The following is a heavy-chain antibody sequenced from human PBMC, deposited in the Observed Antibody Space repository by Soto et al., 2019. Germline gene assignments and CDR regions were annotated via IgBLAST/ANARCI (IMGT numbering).Heavy chain of an antibody. V-gene: IGHV2-5*02. Sequence: QLTLNESGPTVVKPTETLTLTCTFSGFSLTTSGVGVGWVRQSPGKAPEWLAFIYWDDDKRYSTSLKSRLTITKDTSKNQVVLTMANVDPADTATYYCAHRVLRAVFGLVTTTAIYFDFWGQGTTVVVSS. CDR3: AHRVLRAVFGLVTTTAIYFDF. J-gene: IGHJ4*02. D-gene: IGHD3-3*01. CDR2: IYWDDDK. CDR1: GFSLTTSGVG.